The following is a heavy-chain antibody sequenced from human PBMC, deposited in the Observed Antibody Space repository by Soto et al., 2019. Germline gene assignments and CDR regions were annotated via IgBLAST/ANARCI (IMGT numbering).Heavy chain of an antibody. CDR1: GYTLTELS. CDR3: ATTVPLGITGTTDGGCFDA. Sequence: ASVKVSCKVSGYTLTELSMHWVRQAPGKGLEWMGGFDPEDGETIYAHKFQGRVTMTEDTSTDTAYMELSSLRSEDTAVYYCATTVPLGITGTTDGGCFDAWGQGTLVTVSS. CDR2: FDPEDGET. D-gene: IGHD1-7*01. V-gene: IGHV1-24*01. J-gene: IGHJ5*02.